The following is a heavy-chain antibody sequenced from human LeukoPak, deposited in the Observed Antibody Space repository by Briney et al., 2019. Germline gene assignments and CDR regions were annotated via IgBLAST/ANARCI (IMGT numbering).Heavy chain of an antibody. J-gene: IGHJ6*03. V-gene: IGHV4-38-2*02. CDR1: GYSISSGYY. CDR2: IYYTGST. Sequence: SETLSLTCTVSGYSISSGYYWAWIRQPPGKGLEWIGNIYYTGSTYYNPSLKSRVTISVDTSKNQFSLKLSSVTAADTAVYYCARHIGGRYYYYYMDVWGKGTTVTISS. CDR3: ARHIGGRYYYYYMDV. D-gene: IGHD2-21*01.